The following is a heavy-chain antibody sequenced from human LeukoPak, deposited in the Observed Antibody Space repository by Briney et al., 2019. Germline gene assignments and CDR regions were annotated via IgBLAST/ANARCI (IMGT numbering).Heavy chain of an antibody. V-gene: IGHV4-4*07. CDR2: IDTSGST. J-gene: IGHJ5*02. D-gene: IGHD3-3*01. CDR3: ARANHITIFGANWFDP. Sequence: PSETLSLTCTVSGGSISSYYCSWIRQPAGKGLEWIGRIDTSGSTNYNPPLKSRVTMSVDTSKNQFSLKLSSVTAADTAVYYCARANHITIFGANWFDPWGQGTLVTVSS. CDR1: GGSISSYY.